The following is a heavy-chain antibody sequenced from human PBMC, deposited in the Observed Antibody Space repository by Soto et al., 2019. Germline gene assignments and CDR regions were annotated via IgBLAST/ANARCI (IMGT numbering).Heavy chain of an antibody. Sequence: QVQLQESGPGLVKPSQTLSLTCTVSGGSISSGGYYWNWLRQHPGKGLEWIGYIYYSGTTYYNPSLNSRVTISVDTSKNHFSLKLRAVTAADTSVYYCAASCVCCGGFNYDGMDVWGQGTTVTVSS. V-gene: IGHV4-31*03. CDR1: GGSISSGGYY. CDR2: IYYSGTT. D-gene: IGHD2-21*01. J-gene: IGHJ6*02. CDR3: AASCVCCGGFNYDGMDV.